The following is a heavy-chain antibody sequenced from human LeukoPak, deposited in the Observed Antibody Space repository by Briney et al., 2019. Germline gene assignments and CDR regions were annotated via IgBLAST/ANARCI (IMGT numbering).Heavy chain of an antibody. Sequence: SETLSLTRTVSGGSISSSSYYWGWIRQPPGKGLEWIGSIYYSGSTYYNPSLKSRLTISIDTSKNQFSLKLSSVTAADTAVYYRTGKYYYETSGYYYAEYWGQGTLITVSS. CDR3: TGKYYYETSGYYYAEY. D-gene: IGHD3-22*01. CDR2: IYYSGST. CDR1: GGSISSSSYY. V-gene: IGHV4-39*07. J-gene: IGHJ4*02.